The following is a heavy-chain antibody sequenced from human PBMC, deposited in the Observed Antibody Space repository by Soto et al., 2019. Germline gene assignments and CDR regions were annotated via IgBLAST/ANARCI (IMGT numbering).Heavy chain of an antibody. CDR1: GYTFTDSY. D-gene: IGHD5-18*01. J-gene: IGHJ4*02. V-gene: IGHV1-46*01. CDR3: ARDEGAAMGFQY. Sequence: QVQLVQSGAEVKEPGASVRLSCKASGYTFTDSYIHWVRQAPGQRLEWMGVINPVGGSTTYIQKFQGRVTLTRDMSTTTVHMVLSALRSDDTATYYCARDEGAAMGFQYWGQGTPVNVFS. CDR2: INPVGGST.